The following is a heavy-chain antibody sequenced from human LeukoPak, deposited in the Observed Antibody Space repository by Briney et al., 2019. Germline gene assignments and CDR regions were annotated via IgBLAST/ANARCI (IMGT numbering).Heavy chain of an antibody. CDR2: IYTSGST. J-gene: IGHJ3*02. CDR3: ARDRYDSSGSYTFDI. V-gene: IGHV4-61*02. CDR1: GGSISSGSYY. D-gene: IGHD3-22*01. Sequence: PSETLSLTCTVSGGSISSGSYYWSWIRQPAGKGLEWIGRIYTSGSTNYNPSLKSRVTISVDTSKNQFSLKLSSVTAADTAVYFCARDRYDSSGSYTFDIWGQGTMVTVSS.